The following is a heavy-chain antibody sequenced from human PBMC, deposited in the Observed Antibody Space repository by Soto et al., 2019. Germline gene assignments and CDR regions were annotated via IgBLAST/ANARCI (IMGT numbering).Heavy chain of an antibody. CDR3: ARAPPFTMIGRYARGAFDI. J-gene: IGHJ3*02. Sequence: QVQLVESGGGVVQPGRSLRLSCAASGFTFSSYAMHWVRQAPGKGLEWVAVISYDGSNKYYAASVKGRFTISRDNSKNTLYLQMNSLRAEDTAVYYCARAPPFTMIGRYARGAFDIWGQGTMVTVSS. CDR1: GFTFSSYA. V-gene: IGHV3-30-3*01. CDR2: ISYDGSNK. D-gene: IGHD3-22*01.